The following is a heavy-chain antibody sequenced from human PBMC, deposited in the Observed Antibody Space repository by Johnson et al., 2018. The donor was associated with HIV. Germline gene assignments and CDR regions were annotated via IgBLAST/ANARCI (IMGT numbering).Heavy chain of an antibody. Sequence: VQLVESGGGVVQPGGSLRLSCAASGFTFSNYAMHWVRQAPGQGLEYVSAISSNGGSTYYANSVKGRFTISRDNSKHTLYLQLGSLRAEDMGVYYGARDGNGLGGIVGARGAFDIWGQGTMVTVSS. D-gene: IGHD1-26*01. V-gene: IGHV3-64*01. CDR2: ISSNGGST. CDR1: GFTFSNYA. CDR3: ARDGNGLGGIVGARGAFDI. J-gene: IGHJ3*02.